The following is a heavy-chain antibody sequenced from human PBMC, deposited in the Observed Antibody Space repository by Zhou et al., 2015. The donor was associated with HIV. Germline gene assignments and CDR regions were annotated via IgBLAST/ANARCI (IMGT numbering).Heavy chain of an antibody. Sequence: EVQLGGVWGRLGAGPGGSLKVSCAASGFPFSSFAMSWVRQAPGKGLEWLSSVYGGGNGPYYADSVKGRFTISRDNSNNMLFLQMTSLRVEDTAVYYCAKMRGMVHYNYLMDVWGRGTTVIVSS. CDR1: GFPFSSFA. CDR3: AKMRGMVHYNYLMDV. CDR2: VYGGGNGP. D-gene: IGHD2-8*01. V-gene: IGHV3-23*03. J-gene: IGHJ6*03.